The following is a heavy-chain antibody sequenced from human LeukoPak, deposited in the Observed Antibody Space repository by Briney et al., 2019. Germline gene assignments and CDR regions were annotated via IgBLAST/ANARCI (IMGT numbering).Heavy chain of an antibody. V-gene: IGHV4-39*07. Sequence: SETLSLTCTVSGGSISSRNSYWGWIRQPPGKGLEWIGSIYYSGSTYYNTSLKSLFTILVDTSKNQFSLKLSSVTAADTAVYFCARAVTGTSPLGYWGQGALVTVSS. CDR2: IYYSGST. CDR1: GGSISSRNSY. CDR3: ARAVTGTSPLGY. D-gene: IGHD6-19*01. J-gene: IGHJ4*02.